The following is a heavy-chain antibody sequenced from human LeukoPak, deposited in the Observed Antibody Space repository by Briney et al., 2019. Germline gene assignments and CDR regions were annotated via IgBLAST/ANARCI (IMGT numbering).Heavy chain of an antibody. CDR1: GFTFGIYA. Sequence: GGSLRLSCAASGFTFGIYAMSWVRQAPGKGLEWVASIKQDGSEKYYVDSVKGRFTISRDNAKNSLYLQMNSLRAEDTAVYYCARDRDDYVWGSFRYTVAYFDFWGQGTLVTVSS. CDR3: ARDRDDYVWGSFRYTVAYFDF. V-gene: IGHV3-7*01. D-gene: IGHD3-16*02. CDR2: IKQDGSEK. J-gene: IGHJ4*02.